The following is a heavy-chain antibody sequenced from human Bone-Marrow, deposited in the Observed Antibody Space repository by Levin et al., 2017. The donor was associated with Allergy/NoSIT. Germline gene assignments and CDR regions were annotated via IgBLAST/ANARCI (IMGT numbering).Heavy chain of an antibody. CDR1: GFIFSSYA. CDR2: ISVNGGST. CDR3: ARSTYYYDSSGFYAPLDS. J-gene: IGHJ4*02. D-gene: IGHD3-22*01. Sequence: SCAASGFIFSSYAMHWVRQAPGKGLEYVSGISVNGGSTSYANSVKGRFTISRDNSKNRLYLQMGSLRAEDMAVYYCARSTYYYDSSGFYAPLDSWGQGTLVTVSS. V-gene: IGHV3-64*01.